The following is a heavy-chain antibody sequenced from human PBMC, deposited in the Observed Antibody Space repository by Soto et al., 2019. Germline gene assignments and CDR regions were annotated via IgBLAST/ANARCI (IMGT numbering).Heavy chain of an antibody. CDR3: AIRDYDYIWGSYRLDDY. V-gene: IGHV1-8*01. D-gene: IGHD3-16*02. J-gene: IGHJ4*02. Sequence: QVQLLQSGAEVKKPGASVKVSCKASGYTFTSYDINWVRQATGQGLEWMGWMNPNSGNTGYAQKFQGRVTMTRTTSISTAYMELGSLRSEDTAVDYCAIRDYDYIWGSYRLDDYWGQGTLVSVSS. CDR2: MNPNSGNT. CDR1: GYTFTSYD.